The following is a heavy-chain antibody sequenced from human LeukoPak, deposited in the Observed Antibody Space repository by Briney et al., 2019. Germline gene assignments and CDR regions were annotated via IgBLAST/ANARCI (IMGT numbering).Heavy chain of an antibody. CDR2: ISSDGGST. D-gene: IGHD3-22*01. CDR3: VKDDYYDSSGPDY. Sequence: GGSLRLSCSASGFTFSSYAMHWVRQAPGKGLEYVSAISSDGGSTYYADSVKGRFTISRDNSKNTLYLQMSSLRAEDTAVYYCVKDDYYDSSGPDYWGQGTLVTVSS. V-gene: IGHV3-64D*06. J-gene: IGHJ4*02. CDR1: GFTFSSYA.